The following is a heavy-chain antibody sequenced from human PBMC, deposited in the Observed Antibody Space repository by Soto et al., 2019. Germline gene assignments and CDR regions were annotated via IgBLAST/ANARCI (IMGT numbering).Heavy chain of an antibody. Sequence: HPGGSLRLSCAASGFTFDDYTMHWVRQAPGKGLEWVSLISWDGGSTYYADSVKGRFTISRDNSKNSLYLQMNSLRTEDTALYYCAKEAGDSGWYIFDYWGQGTLVTVSS. CDR2: ISWDGGST. CDR1: GFTFDDYT. V-gene: IGHV3-43*01. D-gene: IGHD6-19*01. CDR3: AKEAGDSGWYIFDY. J-gene: IGHJ4*02.